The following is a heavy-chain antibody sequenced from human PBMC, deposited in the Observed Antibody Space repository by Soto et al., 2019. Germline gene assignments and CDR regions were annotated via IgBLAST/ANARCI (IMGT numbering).Heavy chain of an antibody. CDR3: ARGKTNVYALDV. V-gene: IGHV3-74*01. CDR1: GFTFSSYW. J-gene: IGHJ6*02. CDR2: IKGDGSST. Sequence: EVQLVESRGDLVQPGGSLRLSCAASGFTFSSYWMHWVRQAPGKGLVWVSRIKGDGSSTNSADSLQGRFTISRDNAKSTLYLQMNSLRAEDTAVYYCARGKTNVYALDVWGQGTAVTVSS.